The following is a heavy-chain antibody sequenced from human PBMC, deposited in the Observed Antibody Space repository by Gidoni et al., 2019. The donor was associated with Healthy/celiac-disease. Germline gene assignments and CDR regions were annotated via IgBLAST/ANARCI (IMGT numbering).Heavy chain of an antibody. D-gene: IGHD2-15*01. CDR1: GGSISSGSYY. CDR2: IYTSGST. Sequence: QVQLQESGPGLVKPSQTLSLTCTVSGGSISSGSYYWSWIRQPAGKGLEWIGRIYTSGSTNYNPSLKSRVTISVDTSKNQFSLKLSSVTAADTAVYYCARFTSGGSKGSHYFDYWGQGTLVTVSS. V-gene: IGHV4-61*02. J-gene: IGHJ4*02. CDR3: ARFTSGGSKGSHYFDY.